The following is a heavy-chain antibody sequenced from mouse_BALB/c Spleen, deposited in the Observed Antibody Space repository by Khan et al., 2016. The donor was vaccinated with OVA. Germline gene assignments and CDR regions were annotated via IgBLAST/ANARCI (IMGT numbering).Heavy chain of an antibody. CDR3: ARRKPDWYCDL. V-gene: IGHV9-3-1*01. CDR1: GYTFTNYG. CDR2: INTYTGEP. J-gene: IGHJ1*01. Sequence: QIQLVQSGPELKKPGETVKISCKASGYTFTNYGMNWVKQAPGKGLKWMGWINTYTGEPTYADDFKGRFAFSLATSASTAYLQINNLKNEDTAKYFCARRKPDWYCDLWGAGTTVTVSS.